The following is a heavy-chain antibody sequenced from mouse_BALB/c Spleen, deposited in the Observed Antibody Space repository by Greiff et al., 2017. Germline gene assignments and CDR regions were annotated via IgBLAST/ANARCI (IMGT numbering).Heavy chain of an antibody. D-gene: IGHD2-14*01. CDR3: ASAWRYDGYYAMDY. J-gene: IGHJ4*01. Sequence: EVKLMESGGGLVQPGGSLRLSCATSGFTFTDYYMSWVRQPPGKGLEWLGFIRNKANGYTTEYSASVKGLFTISRDNSQRILYLQMNTLRAEDSATYDCASAWRYDGYYAMDYWGQGTSVTVSS. CDR1: GFTFTDYY. V-gene: IGHV7-3*02. CDR2: IRNKANGYTT.